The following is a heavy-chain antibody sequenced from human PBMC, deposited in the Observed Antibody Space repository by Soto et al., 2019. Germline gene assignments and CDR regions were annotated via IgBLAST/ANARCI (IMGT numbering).Heavy chain of an antibody. Sequence: ASVKVSCKASGYTFTSYAMHWVRQAPGQRLEWMGWINAGNGNTKYSQKFQGRVTITRDTSASTAYMELSSLRSEDTAVYYCARARDPFYGSGSYAWFDPWGQGXLVTVSS. V-gene: IGHV1-3*01. J-gene: IGHJ5*02. CDR1: GYTFTSYA. D-gene: IGHD3-10*01. CDR3: ARARDPFYGSGSYAWFDP. CDR2: INAGNGNT.